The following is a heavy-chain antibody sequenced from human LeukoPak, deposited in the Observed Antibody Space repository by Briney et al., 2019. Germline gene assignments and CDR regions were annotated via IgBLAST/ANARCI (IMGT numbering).Heavy chain of an antibody. CDR1: GGSTTSYY. J-gene: IGHJ5*02. D-gene: IGHD3-10*01. Sequence: PSETLSLTCSVSGGSTTSYYWKWLRQFPGQRLVWIGYIYHTGTTTYNPSLQSRVAISIDTSTNQISLRLSSVTSADTAIYFCARDRSEWSAEDNWFDPWGQGILVTVSS. V-gene: IGHV4-59*12. CDR3: ARDRSEWSAEDNWFDP. CDR2: IYHTGTT.